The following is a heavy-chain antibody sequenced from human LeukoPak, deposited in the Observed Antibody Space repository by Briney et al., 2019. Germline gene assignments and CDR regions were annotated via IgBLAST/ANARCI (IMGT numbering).Heavy chain of an antibody. V-gene: IGHV4-4*02. Sequence: PSGTLSLTCAVSGGSISSSDWWSWVRQPPGKGLEWIGEIYHSGSTKYNPSLKSRVTISVDKSKNQFSLKLNSVTAADTAVYYCARARGYSYAQWDYWGQGTLVTVSS. D-gene: IGHD5-18*01. J-gene: IGHJ4*02. CDR3: ARARGYSYAQWDY. CDR2: IYHSGST. CDR1: GGSISSSDW.